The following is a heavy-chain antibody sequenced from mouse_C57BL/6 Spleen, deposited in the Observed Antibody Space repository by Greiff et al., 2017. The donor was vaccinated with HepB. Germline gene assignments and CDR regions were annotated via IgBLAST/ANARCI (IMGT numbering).Heavy chain of an antibody. J-gene: IGHJ1*03. CDR1: GYTFTSYW. CDR3: ARFMYYGSSPWYFDV. D-gene: IGHD1-1*01. V-gene: IGHV1-55*01. CDR2: IYPGSGST. Sequence: QVQLQQPGAELVRPGASVKMSCKASGYTFTSYWITWVKQRPGQGLEWIGDIYPGSGSTNYNEKFKSKATLTVDTSSSTAYMQLSSLTSEDSAVYYCARFMYYGSSPWYFDVWGTGTTVTVSS.